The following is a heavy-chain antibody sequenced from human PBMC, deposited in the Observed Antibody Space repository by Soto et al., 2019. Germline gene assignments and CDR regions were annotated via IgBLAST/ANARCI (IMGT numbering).Heavy chain of an antibody. V-gene: IGHV4-61*01. J-gene: IGHJ5*02. CDR3: AREARSGNWFDP. D-gene: IGHD1-26*01. CDR1: GGSVSSGSYY. Sequence: LSLTCTVSGGSVSSGSYYWSWIRQPPGKGLEWIGYIYYSGSTNYNPSLKSRVTISVDTSKNQFSLKLSSVTAADTAVYYCAREARSGNWFDPWGPGTLVTVSS. CDR2: IYYSGST.